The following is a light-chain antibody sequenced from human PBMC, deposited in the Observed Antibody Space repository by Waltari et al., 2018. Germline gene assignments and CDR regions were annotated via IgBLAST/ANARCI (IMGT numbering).Light chain of an antibody. CDR2: AAS. CDR1: QTVSGSS. Sequence: EIVLTQSPGTLSLSPGKRATLSCRASQTVSGSSLAWYQQIPGQPPRLLIFAASDRASGIPDRFSGSGSGTDFTLSITRLEPEDFAVYSCQQYGSSPYTFGQGTKLEIK. V-gene: IGKV3-20*01. CDR3: QQYGSSPYT. J-gene: IGKJ2*01.